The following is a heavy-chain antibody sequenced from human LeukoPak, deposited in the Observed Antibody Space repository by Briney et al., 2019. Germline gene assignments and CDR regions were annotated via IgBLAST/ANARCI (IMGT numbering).Heavy chain of an antibody. V-gene: IGHV3-11*01. CDR2: ISSSGSTI. CDR3: ARELWSGYYTSEAFDI. J-gene: IGHJ3*02. CDR1: GFTFSDYY. D-gene: IGHD3-3*01. Sequence: GGSLRLSCAASGFTFSDYYMSWIRQAPGKGLEWISYISSSGSTIYYADSVKGRFTISRDNAKNSLYLQMNSLRAEDTAVYYCARELWSGYYTSEAFDIWGQGTMVTVSS.